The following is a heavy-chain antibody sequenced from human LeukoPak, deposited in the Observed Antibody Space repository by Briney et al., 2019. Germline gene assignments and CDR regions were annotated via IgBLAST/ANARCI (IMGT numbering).Heavy chain of an antibody. V-gene: IGHV4-59*01. CDR3: ARWDYGSETYGLDY. CDR2: IYYSGSP. Sequence: KPSETLSLTCSVSGGSISSYHWSWIRQPPGKGLDWIGYIYYSGSPNYNPSLKSRVTISVDTSKNQFSLKLSSVTAADTAVYYCARWDYGSETYGLDYWGQGTLVTVSS. CDR1: GGSISSYH. D-gene: IGHD3-10*01. J-gene: IGHJ4*02.